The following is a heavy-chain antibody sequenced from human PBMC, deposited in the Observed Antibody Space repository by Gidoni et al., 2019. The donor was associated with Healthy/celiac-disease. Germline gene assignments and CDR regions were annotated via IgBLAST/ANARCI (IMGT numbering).Heavy chain of an antibody. J-gene: IGHJ4*02. CDR1: GFTFSSDG. Sequence: VQLVESGGGVVQPGRSLRLSCAASGFTFSSDGIHLFRQAPGKGLEWVAFIWYDGSNKYYADSVKCRFTISRDNSKNTLYLQMNSLRAEDTAVYYCARDRLTTVTRAFDYWGQGTLVTVSS. CDR2: IWYDGSNK. V-gene: IGHV3-33*01. CDR3: ARDRLTTVTRAFDY. D-gene: IGHD4-17*01.